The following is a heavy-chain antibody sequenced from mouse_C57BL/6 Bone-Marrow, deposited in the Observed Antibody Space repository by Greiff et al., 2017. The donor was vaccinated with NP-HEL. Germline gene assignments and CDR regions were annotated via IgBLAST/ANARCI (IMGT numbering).Heavy chain of an antibody. CDR3: ARSYYYGSSRYYFDY. Sequence: EVQLVESGGGLVQPGGSLSLSCAASGFTFTDYYMSWVRQPPGKALEWLGFIRNTANGYTTEYSASVKGRFTISRDNSQSILYLQMNALRAEDSATYYCARSYYYGSSRYYFDYWGQGTTLTVSS. D-gene: IGHD1-1*01. CDR2: IRNTANGYTT. V-gene: IGHV7-3*01. CDR1: GFTFTDYY. J-gene: IGHJ2*01.